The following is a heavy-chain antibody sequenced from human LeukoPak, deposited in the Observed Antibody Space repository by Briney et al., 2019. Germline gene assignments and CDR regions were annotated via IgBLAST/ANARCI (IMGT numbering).Heavy chain of an antibody. V-gene: IGHV1-69*06. CDR2: IVPIFGSA. CDR1: GGTFNNYA. D-gene: IGHD3-10*01. J-gene: IGHJ3*01. CDR3: ARGSALIRAIYKTAFDL. Sequence: SVKVSCKASGGTFNNYAVNWVRQAPGQGLEWMGGIVPIFGSATYTQKFQDRVTITADKSTNTAYMELSSLRSEDTAVYYCARGSALIRAIYKTAFDLWGQGTMVTVSS.